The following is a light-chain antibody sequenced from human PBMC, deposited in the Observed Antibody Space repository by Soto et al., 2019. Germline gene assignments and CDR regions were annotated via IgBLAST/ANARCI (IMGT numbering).Light chain of an antibody. CDR1: SSDVGGYNY. J-gene: IGLJ1*01. V-gene: IGLV2-14*01. Sequence: QSVLTQPASVSGSPGQSITISCTGTSSDVGGYNYVSWYQQHPGKAPKLMIYEVSNRPSGVSNRFSGSKSGNTASLTISGLQAEDEADYYCSSYTSSSTQVFGTGNKV. CDR3: SSYTSSSTQV. CDR2: EVS.